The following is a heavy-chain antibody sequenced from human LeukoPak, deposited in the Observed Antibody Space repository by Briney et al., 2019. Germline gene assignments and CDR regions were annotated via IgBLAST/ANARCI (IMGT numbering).Heavy chain of an antibody. CDR1: VGSISSSSYY. J-gene: IGHJ4*02. D-gene: IGHD2-2*01. Sequence: SETLSLTCTVSVGSISSSSYYWGWFRRPPGKGLEWIGSIYYSGSTYYNPSLKSRVTISVDTSKNQFSLKLSSVTAADTAVYYCARIPAAVGPFDYWGQGTLVTVSS. V-gene: IGHV4-39*07. CDR3: ARIPAAVGPFDY. CDR2: IYYSGST.